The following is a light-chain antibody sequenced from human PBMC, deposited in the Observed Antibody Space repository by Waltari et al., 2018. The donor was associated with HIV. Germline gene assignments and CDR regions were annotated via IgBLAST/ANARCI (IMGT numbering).Light chain of an antibody. CDR2: GEN. CDR1: SLRNYF. CDR3: QAWDSSTVV. Sequence: SSEVTQDPTVSVALGQTVRITCQGDSLRNYFPSWYQQKPGQAPVLVIYGENNRPSGIPERFSGSNSGNPATLTISGTQAMDEADYYCQAWDSSTVVFGGGTKLTVL. V-gene: IGLV3-19*01. J-gene: IGLJ2*01.